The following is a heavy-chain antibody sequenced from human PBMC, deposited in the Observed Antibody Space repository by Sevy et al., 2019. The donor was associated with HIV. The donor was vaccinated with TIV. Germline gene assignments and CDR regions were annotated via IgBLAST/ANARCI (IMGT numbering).Heavy chain of an antibody. D-gene: IGHD3-22*01. CDR2: ISASGDTT. CDR3: TNHYDTGGRLDYFDY. J-gene: IGHJ4*02. Sequence: GGSLRLSCAASGFTFSSYWMSWVRQAPGKGLEWVSAISASGDTTYYADSVKGRFTISRDKSEGTLYLQMNSLRAEDTAIYYCTNHYDTGGRLDYFDYWGQGTLVTVSS. CDR1: GFTFSSYW. V-gene: IGHV3-23*01.